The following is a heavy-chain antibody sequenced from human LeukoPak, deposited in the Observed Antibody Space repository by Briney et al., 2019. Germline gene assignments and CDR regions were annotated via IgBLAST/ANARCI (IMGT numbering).Heavy chain of an antibody. V-gene: IGHV3-21*01. J-gene: IGHJ6*03. Sequence: GGSLRLSCAASGFTFNTYTMNWVRQAPGKGLEWVSSISSSSSYIYYADSVKGRFTISRDNAKNSLYLQMNSLRAEDTAVYYCAREGSGSYYEDYYYMDVWGKGTTVTVSS. D-gene: IGHD3-10*01. CDR3: AREGSGSYYEDYYYMDV. CDR1: GFTFNTYT. CDR2: ISSSSSYI.